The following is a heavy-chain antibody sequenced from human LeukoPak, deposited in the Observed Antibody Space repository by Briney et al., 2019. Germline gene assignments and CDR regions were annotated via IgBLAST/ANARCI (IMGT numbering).Heavy chain of an antibody. V-gene: IGHV1-18*01. Sequence: ASVKVSCKASGYTFTSYGISWVRQAPGQGLEWMGWISAYNGNTNYAQKLQGGVTMTTDTSTSTAYMELRSLRSNDTAVYYCARDVSGFYYDSSGYPLLVYWGQGTLVTVSS. D-gene: IGHD3-22*01. J-gene: IGHJ4*02. CDR3: ARDVSGFYYDSSGYPLLVY. CDR1: GYTFTSYG. CDR2: ISAYNGNT.